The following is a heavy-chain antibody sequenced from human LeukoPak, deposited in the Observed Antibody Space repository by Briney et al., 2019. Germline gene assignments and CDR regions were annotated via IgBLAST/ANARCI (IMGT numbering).Heavy chain of an antibody. V-gene: IGHV4-59*11. J-gene: IGHJ3*02. CDR3: ARADRSDYYSAPNAFDI. CDR1: GGSISSHF. Sequence: PSETLSLTCTVSGGSISSHFWSWIRQSPEKGLEWIGHIGYSGSTNSNPSLKSRVTMSVDTSKNQFSLRLSSVTAADTAVYFCARADRSDYYSAPNAFDIWGQGTMVAVSS. CDR2: IGYSGST. D-gene: IGHD3-22*01.